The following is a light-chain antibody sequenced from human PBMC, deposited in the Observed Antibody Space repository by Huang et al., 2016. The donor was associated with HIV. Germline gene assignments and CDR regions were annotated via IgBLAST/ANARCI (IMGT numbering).Light chain of an antibody. J-gene: IGKJ2*01. CDR2: GAF. Sequence: EIVMTQSPATLSVSPGERATLSCRASQSVNNHLAWFQQKPCQAPRLLIYGAFTRATGIPARFSGSGSGTEFTLTISSLESEDFAVYYCQQYNKWPPYTFGQGTKLEIK. CDR1: QSVNNH. V-gene: IGKV3-15*01. CDR3: QQYNKWPPYT.